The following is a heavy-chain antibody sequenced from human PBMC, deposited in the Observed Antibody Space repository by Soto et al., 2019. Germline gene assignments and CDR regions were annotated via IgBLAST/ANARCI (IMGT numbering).Heavy chain of an antibody. CDR2: INPNSGGT. CDR3: ARGAYYDFWSGYLDYYYYYYMDV. D-gene: IGHD3-3*01. Sequence: QVQLVQSGAEVKKPGASVKVSCKASGYTFTGYYMHWVRQAPGQGLEWMGWINPNSGGTNYAQKFQGWVTMTRDTSISTAYMELSRLRSDDTAVYYCARGAYYDFWSGYLDYYYYYYMDVWGKGTTVTVSS. V-gene: IGHV1-2*04. CDR1: GYTFTGYY. J-gene: IGHJ6*03.